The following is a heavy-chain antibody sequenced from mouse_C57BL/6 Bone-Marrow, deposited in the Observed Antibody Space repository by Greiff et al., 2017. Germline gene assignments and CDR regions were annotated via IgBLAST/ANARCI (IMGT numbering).Heavy chain of an antibody. D-gene: IGHD3-2*02. CDR2: IYPGDGDT. V-gene: IGHV1-80*01. CDR3: ARSRQLRLRPWFAY. CDR1: GYAFSSYW. J-gene: IGHJ3*01. Sequence: VQLQQSGASVKISCKASGYAFSSYWMNWVKQRPGKGLEWIGQIYPGDGDTNYNGKFKGKATLTADKSSSTAYMQLSSLTSEDSAVYFCARSRQLRLRPWFAYWGQGTLVTVSA.